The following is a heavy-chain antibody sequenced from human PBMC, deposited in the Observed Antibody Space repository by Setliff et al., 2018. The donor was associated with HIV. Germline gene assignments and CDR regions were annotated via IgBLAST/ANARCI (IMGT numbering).Heavy chain of an antibody. CDR2: ISNTGGNT. V-gene: IGHV3-64*02. J-gene: IGHJ5*02. D-gene: IGHD6-19*01. CDR3: ARSNGQWLKNWFDP. CDR1: GFTVNSNY. Sequence: GGSLRLSCAASGFTVNSNYINWVRQAPGKGLEHVSAISNTGGNTYYADPVKGRFTISRDNSKNTLYLQMGSLRAEDMAVYYCARSNGQWLKNWFDPWGQGTLVTVSS.